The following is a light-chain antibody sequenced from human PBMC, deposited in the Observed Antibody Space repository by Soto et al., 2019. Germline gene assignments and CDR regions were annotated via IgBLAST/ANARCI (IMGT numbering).Light chain of an antibody. Sequence: ERVGSRTGATVSRAPQERAVLXCIASQSVSSNLAWYQQKPGQAPRLLIYGASTRATGIPARFSGSGSGTEFTLTLSSLQSEAFAVYYCQQYNNWPPAAFGQGTRLEIK. CDR3: QQYNNWPPAA. J-gene: IGKJ5*01. CDR2: GAS. V-gene: IGKV3-15*01. CDR1: QSVSSN.